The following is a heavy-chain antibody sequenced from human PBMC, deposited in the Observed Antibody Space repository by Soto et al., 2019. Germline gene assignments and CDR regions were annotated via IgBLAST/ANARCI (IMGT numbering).Heavy chain of an antibody. CDR3: ARDHVVRQYVEMATINWFDP. V-gene: IGHV1-69*08. D-gene: IGHD5-12*01. CDR2: IIPILGIA. CDR1: GGTFSSYT. J-gene: IGHJ5*02. Sequence: QVQLVQSGAEVKKPGSSVKVSCKASGGTFSSYTISWVRQAPGQGLEWTGRIIPILGIANYAQKFQGRVTITADKSTSTAYMELSSLRSEDTAVYYCARDHVVRQYVEMATINWFDPWGQGTLVTVSS.